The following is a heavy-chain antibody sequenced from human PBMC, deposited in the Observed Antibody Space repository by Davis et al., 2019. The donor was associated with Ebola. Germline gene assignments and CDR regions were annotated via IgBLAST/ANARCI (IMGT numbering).Heavy chain of an antibody. Sequence: SETLSLTCAVYGGSFSGYYWSWIPQPPGKGLEWIGEINHSGSTNYNPSLKSRVTISVDTSKNQFSLKLSSVTAADTAVYYCARVSKLGQLTLYYGMDVWGQGTTVTVSS. J-gene: IGHJ6*02. CDR3: ARVSKLGQLTLYYGMDV. D-gene: IGHD2-2*01. CDR2: INHSGST. V-gene: IGHV4-34*01. CDR1: GGSFSGYY.